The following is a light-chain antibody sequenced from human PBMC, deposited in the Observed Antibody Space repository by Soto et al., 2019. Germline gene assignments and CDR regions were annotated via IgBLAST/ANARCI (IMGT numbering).Light chain of an antibody. CDR3: QQYYTTPSPT. Sequence: DIVMTQSPDSLAVSLGERATINCKSSQSVLYSSNNKNYLAWYQQKPGQPPKLLIYWASTRESGVPDRFSGSGSEPAFTLTISSLQAEDVAVYHCQQYYTTPSPTFGGGTKVEIK. J-gene: IGKJ4*01. CDR2: WAS. V-gene: IGKV4-1*01. CDR1: QSVLYSSNNKNY.